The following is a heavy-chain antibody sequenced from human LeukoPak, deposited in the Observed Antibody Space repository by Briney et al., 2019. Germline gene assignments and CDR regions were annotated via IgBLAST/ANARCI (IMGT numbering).Heavy chain of an antibody. D-gene: IGHD2-15*01. CDR3: ARVRVVVVVVAATRSDGMDV. V-gene: IGHV4-38-2*02. CDR1: GYSISSGYY. Sequence: SETLSLTCTVSGYSISSGYYWGWIRQPPGKGLEWIGSIYHSGSTYYNPSLKSRVTISVDTSKNQFSLKLSSVTAADTAVYYCARVRVVVVVVAATRSDGMDVWGQGTTVTVSS. J-gene: IGHJ6*02. CDR2: IYHSGST.